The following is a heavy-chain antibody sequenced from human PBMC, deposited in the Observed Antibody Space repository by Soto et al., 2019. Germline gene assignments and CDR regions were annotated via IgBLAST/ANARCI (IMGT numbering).Heavy chain of an antibody. CDR2: IYSGGYT. CDR1: GFTVSNNY. J-gene: IGHJ4*02. CDR3: ARRRGGGGY. D-gene: IGHD3-10*01. V-gene: IGHV3-53*01. Sequence: EVQLVESGGGLIQPGGSLRLSCAVSGFTVSNNYMSWVRQAPGKGLEGVSVIYSGGYTAYGDSVKGRFTISRDNSKNTLYLQRNRREADATALYYGARRRGGGGYWGQGTLVTVSS.